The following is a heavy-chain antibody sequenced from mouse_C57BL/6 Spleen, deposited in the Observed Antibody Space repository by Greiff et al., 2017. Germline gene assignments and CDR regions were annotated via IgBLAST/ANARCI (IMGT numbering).Heavy chain of an antibody. CDR2: IDPSDSYT. V-gene: IGHV1-69*01. CDR1: GYTFTSYW. CDR3: ARSGNSTGYYFDY. D-gene: IGHD4-1*02. J-gene: IGHJ2*01. Sequence: QVQLQQPGAELVMPGASVKLSCKASGYTFTSYWMHWVKQRPGQGLEWIGEIDPSDSYTNYNQKFKGKSTLTVDKSSSTAYMQLSSLTSEDSAVYYCARSGNSTGYYFDYWGQGTTLTGSS.